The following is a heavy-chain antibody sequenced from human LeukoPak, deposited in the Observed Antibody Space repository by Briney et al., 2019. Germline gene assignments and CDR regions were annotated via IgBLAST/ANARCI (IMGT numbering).Heavy chain of an antibody. CDR3: AKVLFLGYYDSSGYFDY. V-gene: IGHV3-23*01. CDR2: ISGSGGST. Sequence: GGSLRLSCAASGFTFSSYGMSWVRQAPGKGLEWVSAISGSGGSTYYADSVKGRFTISRDNSKNTLYLQMNSLRAEDTAVYYCAKVLFLGYYDSSGYFDYWGQGTLVTVSS. J-gene: IGHJ4*02. D-gene: IGHD3-22*01. CDR1: GFTFSSYG.